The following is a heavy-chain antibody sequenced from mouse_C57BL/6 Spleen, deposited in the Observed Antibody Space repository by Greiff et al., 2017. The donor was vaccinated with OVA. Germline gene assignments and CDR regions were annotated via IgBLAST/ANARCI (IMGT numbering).Heavy chain of an antibody. CDR3: ARETGTSWFAY. CDR1: GFTFSSYA. D-gene: IGHD4-1*01. V-gene: IGHV5-4*01. CDR2: ISDGGSYT. Sequence: EVMLVESGGGLVKPGGSLKLSCAASGFTFSSYAMSWVRQTPEKRLEWVATISDGGSYTYYPDNVKGRFTISRDNAKHNLYLQMSHLKSEDTAMDYCARETGTSWFAYWGQGTLVTVSA. J-gene: IGHJ3*01.